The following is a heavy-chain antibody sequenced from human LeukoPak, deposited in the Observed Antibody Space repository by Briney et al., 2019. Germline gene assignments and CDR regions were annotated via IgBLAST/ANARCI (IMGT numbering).Heavy chain of an antibody. Sequence: RTGGSLRLSCAASGFTFSSYAMHWVRQAPGKGLEWVAVISYDGSNKYFADSVKGRFTISRDNSKNTLYLQMNSLRAEDTAVYYCARSRGVRDWGQGTLVTVSS. V-gene: IGHV3-30*04. CDR1: GFTFSSYA. CDR3: ARSRGVRD. CDR2: ISYDGSNK. D-gene: IGHD3-10*01. J-gene: IGHJ4*02.